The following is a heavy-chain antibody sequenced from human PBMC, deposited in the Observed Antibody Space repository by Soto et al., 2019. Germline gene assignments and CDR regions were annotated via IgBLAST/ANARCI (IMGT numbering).Heavy chain of an antibody. J-gene: IGHJ3*01. CDR1: GFTLSSYA. D-gene: IGHD2-21*02. V-gene: IGHV3-74*01. Sequence: GSLRLSCAASGFTLSSYAMHWVRQAPGQGLVWVSHIHSDGSTTTYADSVKGRFTISRDNAKNTLYLQMNSLRAEDTAVYYCVRGDKGGFDLWGQGTTVTVSS. CDR2: IHSDGSTT. CDR3: VRGDKGGFDL.